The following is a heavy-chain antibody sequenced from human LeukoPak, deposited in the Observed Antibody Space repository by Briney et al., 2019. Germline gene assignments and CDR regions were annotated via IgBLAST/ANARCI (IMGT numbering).Heavy chain of an antibody. D-gene: IGHD1-26*01. CDR1: GFTFSTYG. CDR3: AKDGSGSYGY. V-gene: IGHV3-30*02. Sequence: PGGSLRLSCAASGFTFSTYGMNWVRQAPGKGLEWVAFIRYDGNNKYYADSVKGRFTISRDNSKNTLYLQMNSLRAEDTAVYYCAKDGSGSYGYWGQGTLVTVSS. CDR2: IRYDGNNK. J-gene: IGHJ4*02.